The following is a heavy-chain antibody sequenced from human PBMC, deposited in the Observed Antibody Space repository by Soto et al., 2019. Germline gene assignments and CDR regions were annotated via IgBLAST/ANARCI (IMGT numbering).Heavy chain of an antibody. CDR2: VNPNSGGA. CDR3: ARANSGDDDEFDY. V-gene: IGHV1-2*02. J-gene: IGHJ4*02. Sequence: VASVKVSCKASGYSFTGFHIHWVRQAPGQGLEWMGWVNPNSGGAHYAQKFQGRVTMTRDTSVTSAYMEVTRLRSDDTAIYYCARANSGDDDEFDYWGQGTPVTVSS. CDR1: GYSFTGFH. D-gene: IGHD5-12*01.